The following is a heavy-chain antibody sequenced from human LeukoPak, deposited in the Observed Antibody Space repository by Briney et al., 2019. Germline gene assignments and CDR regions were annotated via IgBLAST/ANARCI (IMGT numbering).Heavy chain of an antibody. V-gene: IGHV4-4*07. CDR1: GGSISSYY. D-gene: IGHD3-3*01. J-gene: IGHJ4*02. CDR2: IYTSGST. CDR3: ARNAYDFWSGYYEGYFDY. Sequence: SETLSLTCTVSGGSISSYYWSWIRQPAGKGLEWIGRIYTSGSTNYNPSLKSRVTMSVDTSKNQFSLKLSSVTAADTAVYYCARNAYDFWSGYYEGYFDYWGQGTLVTASS.